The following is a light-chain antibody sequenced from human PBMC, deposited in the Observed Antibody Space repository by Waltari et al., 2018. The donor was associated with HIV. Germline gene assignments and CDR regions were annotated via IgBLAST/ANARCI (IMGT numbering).Light chain of an antibody. CDR3: AAWGNSLSLL. CDR1: SSNIGSNY. CDR2: RNN. J-gene: IGLJ2*01. Sequence: QSVLTPPPSASGTPGQRVTISCSGSSSNIGSNYVYWHQLLPGTAPKLLLYRNNQRPSGVPDRFSGSKSDTSASLAISGLRSGDEADYYCAAWGNSLSLLFSGGTKLTVL. V-gene: IGLV1-47*01.